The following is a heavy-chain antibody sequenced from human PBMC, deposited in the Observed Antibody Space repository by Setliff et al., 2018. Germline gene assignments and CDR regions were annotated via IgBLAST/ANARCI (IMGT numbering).Heavy chain of an antibody. J-gene: IGHJ4*02. Sequence: ASVKVSCKASGYTFTSYGISWVRQAPGQGLEWMGGIIPIFGTANYAQKFQGRVTITADESTSTAYMELSSLRSEDTAVYYCAARSSSTSCRYYYGSGSSVPFDYWGQGTLVTVSS. D-gene: IGHD3-10*01. CDR2: IIPIFGTA. CDR1: GYTFTSYG. V-gene: IGHV1-69*13. CDR3: AARSSSTSCRYYYGSGSSVPFDY.